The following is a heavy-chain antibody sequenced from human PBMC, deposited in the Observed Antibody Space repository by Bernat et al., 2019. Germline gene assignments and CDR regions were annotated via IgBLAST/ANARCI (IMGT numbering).Heavy chain of an antibody. J-gene: IGHJ4*02. Sequence: EVQLVESGGGLVQPGGSLRLSCAASGFTFSDYWMHWVRQAPGKGLLWVSRINSDESGTSYADSVKGRFAISRDNAKNTLYLQMNSLRAEDTAVYYCVRGGIAARIDYWGQGTLVTVSS. D-gene: IGHD6-6*01. CDR3: VRGGIAARIDY. CDR1: GFTFSDYW. CDR2: INSDESGT. V-gene: IGHV3-74*01.